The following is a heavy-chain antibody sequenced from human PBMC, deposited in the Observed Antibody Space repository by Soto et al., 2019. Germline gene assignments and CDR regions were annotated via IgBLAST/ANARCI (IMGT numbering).Heavy chain of an antibody. CDR1: GGTFSSYA. V-gene: IGHV1-69*06. CDR3: ARGTKYDYVWGSYRFDPYY. CDR2: IIPIFGTA. J-gene: IGHJ4*02. Sequence: QVQLVQSGAEVKKPGSLVKVSCKASGGTFSSYAISWVRQAPGQGLEWMGGIIPIFGTANYAQKFQGRVTITADKSTSTAYMELSSLRSEDTAVYYCARGTKYDYVWGSYRFDPYYWGQGTLVTVSS. D-gene: IGHD3-16*02.